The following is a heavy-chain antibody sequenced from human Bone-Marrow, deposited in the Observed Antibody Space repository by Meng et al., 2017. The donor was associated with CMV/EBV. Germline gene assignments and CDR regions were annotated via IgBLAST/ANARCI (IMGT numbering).Heavy chain of an antibody. Sequence: SETLSLTCAVYGGSFSGYYWSWIRQPPGKGLEWIGEINHSGSTNYNPSLKSRVTISVDTSKNQFSLKLSSVTAADTAGYYCASLKYYYDSSGYHLPGDWGQGTLVTVSS. CDR1: GGSFSGYY. D-gene: IGHD3-22*01. J-gene: IGHJ4*02. CDR2: INHSGST. CDR3: ASLKYYYDSSGYHLPGD. V-gene: IGHV4-34*01.